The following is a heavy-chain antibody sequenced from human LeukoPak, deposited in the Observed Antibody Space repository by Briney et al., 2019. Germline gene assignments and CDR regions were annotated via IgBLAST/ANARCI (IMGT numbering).Heavy chain of an antibody. Sequence: SETLSLTCTVSGGSISSYYWSWIRQPPGKGLEWIGYIYYSGSTNYNPSLKSRVTISVDTSRNQFSLKLSSLSAADTALYYCVRHSDSGSYRTYGFDIWGPGTMVTVSS. V-gene: IGHV4-59*08. J-gene: IGHJ3*02. CDR2: IYYSGST. D-gene: IGHD3-10*01. CDR3: VRHSDSGSYRTYGFDI. CDR1: GGSISSYY.